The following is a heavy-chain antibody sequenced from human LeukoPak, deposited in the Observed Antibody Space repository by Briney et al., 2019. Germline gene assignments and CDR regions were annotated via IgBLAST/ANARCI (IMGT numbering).Heavy chain of an antibody. J-gene: IGHJ4*02. CDR3: AAWAAGGRDY. V-gene: IGHV3-11*03. CDR1: GFTFSDYY. D-gene: IGHD6-13*01. Sequence: PGGSLRLSCAASGFTFSDYYMTWIRQAPGKGLEWVSYITSGSGYRNYAASVKGRFTISRGNAKNSLYLQMDSLRAEDTAVYYCAAWAAGGRDYWGQGTLVTVSS. CDR2: ITSGSGYR.